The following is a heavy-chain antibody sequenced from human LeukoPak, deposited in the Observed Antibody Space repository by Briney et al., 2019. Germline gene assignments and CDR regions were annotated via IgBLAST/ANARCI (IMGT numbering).Heavy chain of an antibody. CDR2: ISSSGSTI. CDR3: ATTSSWTYYFDH. D-gene: IGHD6-13*01. CDR1: GFTFSDYY. V-gene: IGHV3-11*01. J-gene: IGHJ4*02. Sequence: GGSLRLSCAASGFTFSDYYMSWIRQAPGKGLEWVSYISSSGSTIYYADSVKGRFTISRDNAKNSLYLQMNSLRAEDTAVYYCATTSSWTYYFDHWGQGTLVTVSS.